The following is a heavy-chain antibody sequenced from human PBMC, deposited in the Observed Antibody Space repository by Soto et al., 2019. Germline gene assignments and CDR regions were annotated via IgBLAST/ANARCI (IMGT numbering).Heavy chain of an antibody. CDR3: ARDQVVVPYNWFDP. D-gene: IGHD3-22*01. Sequence: GGSLRLSCAASGFTFSSYEMNWVRQAPGKGLEWVSYISSSGSTIYYADSVKGRFTISRDNAKNSLYLQMNSLRAEDTAVYYCARDQVVVPYNWFDPWGQGTLVTVSS. CDR1: GFTFSSYE. J-gene: IGHJ5*02. CDR2: ISSSGSTI. V-gene: IGHV3-48*03.